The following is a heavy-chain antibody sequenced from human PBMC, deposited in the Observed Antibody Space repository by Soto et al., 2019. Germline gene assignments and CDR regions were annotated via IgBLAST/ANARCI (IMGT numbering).Heavy chain of an antibody. Sequence: GESLKISCKGSGYSFTSYWISWVRQMPGKGLEWMGRIDPSDSYTNYSPSFQGHVTISADKSISTAYLQWSSLKASDTAMYYCASWGGEWELLGDYFDYWGQGTLVTVSS. J-gene: IGHJ4*02. CDR3: ASWGGEWELLGDYFDY. V-gene: IGHV5-10-1*01. CDR1: GYSFTSYW. D-gene: IGHD1-26*01. CDR2: IDPSDSYT.